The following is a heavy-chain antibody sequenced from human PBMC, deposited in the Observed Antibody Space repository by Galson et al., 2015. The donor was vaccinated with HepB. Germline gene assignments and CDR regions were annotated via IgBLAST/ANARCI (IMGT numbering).Heavy chain of an antibody. V-gene: IGHV1-18*01. CDR1: GYTFTSYG. CDR3: ARVRITMVRGATNWFDP. J-gene: IGHJ5*02. D-gene: IGHD3-10*01. CDR2: ISAYNGNT. Sequence: QSGAEVKKPGASVKVSCKASGYTFTSYGISWVRQAPGQGLEWMGWISAYNGNTNYAQKLQGRVTMTTDTSTSTAYMELRSLRSDDTAVYYCARVRITMVRGATNWFDPWGQGTLVTVSS.